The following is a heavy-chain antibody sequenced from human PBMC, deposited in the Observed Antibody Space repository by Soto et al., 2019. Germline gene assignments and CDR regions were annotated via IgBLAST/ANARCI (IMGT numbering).Heavy chain of an antibody. CDR3: VRVGRLGGY. D-gene: IGHD3-16*01. CDR1: GFTFSSYW. CDR2: IKEDGSGK. V-gene: IGHV3-7*03. J-gene: IGHJ4*02. Sequence: LRLSCTASGFTFSSYWMSWVRQAPGKGLGWVANIKEDGSGKYYVDSVKGRFSISRDNARNSLYLQMNSLRVEDTAVYYCVRVGRLGGYWGQGALVTVSS.